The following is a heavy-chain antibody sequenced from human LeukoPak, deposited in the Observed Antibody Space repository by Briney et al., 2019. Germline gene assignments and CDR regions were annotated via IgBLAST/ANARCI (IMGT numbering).Heavy chain of an antibody. CDR3: ARLTPYSGSPLGDY. CDR2: FYYSGST. D-gene: IGHD1-26*01. V-gene: IGHV4-59*04. CDR1: GGSISSYY. J-gene: IGHJ4*02. Sequence: SESLSLTCTVSGGSISSYYWSWIRQPPGKGLEWIGSFYYSGSTYYNPSLKSRVTMSVDTSKNQFSLKLSSVTAADTAVYYCARLTPYSGSPLGDYWGQGTLVTVSS.